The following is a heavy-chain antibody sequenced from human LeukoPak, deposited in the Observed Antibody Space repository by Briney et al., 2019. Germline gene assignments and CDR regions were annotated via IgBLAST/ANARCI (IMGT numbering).Heavy chain of an antibody. CDR3: ARKLNTGYYYYYMDV. J-gene: IGHJ6*03. CDR1: GGTLSSYA. V-gene: IGHV1-69*13. CDR2: IISIFGTA. D-gene: IGHD2/OR15-2a*01. Sequence: SVNVSCKASGGTLSSYAISWVRQAPGQGLEWMRGIISIFGTANYAQKFQGRVTITADESTSTAYVELSSLRSEDTAVYYCARKLNTGYYYYYMDVWGKGTTVTVSS.